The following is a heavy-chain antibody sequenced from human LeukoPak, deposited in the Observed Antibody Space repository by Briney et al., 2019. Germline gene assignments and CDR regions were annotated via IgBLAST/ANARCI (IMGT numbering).Heavy chain of an antibody. Sequence: SETLSLTCTVSGGSISSGGYCWSCIRQHPGKCLEWIGYIYYSGSTYYNPSLKSRVPLSVDAYQNEFSLKLSSVTGADWAVYYCARERWVYDWLDLWGQGTVVRVFS. CDR2: IYYSGST. V-gene: IGHV4-31*03. CDR3: ARERWVYDWLDL. D-gene: IGHD5-24*01. CDR1: GGSISSGGYC. J-gene: IGHJ5*02.